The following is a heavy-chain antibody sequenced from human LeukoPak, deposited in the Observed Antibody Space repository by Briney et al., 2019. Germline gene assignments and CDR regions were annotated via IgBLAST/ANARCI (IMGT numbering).Heavy chain of an antibody. CDR1: GFTFSSYA. Sequence: PGGSLRLSCAASGFTFSSYAMSWVRQAPGKGLEWVSVISGSGDSTYYADSVQGRFTISRDNSKSTLCLQMNSLRAEDTAVYYCAKQLGYCSDGSCYFPYWGQGTLVTVSS. CDR2: ISGSGDST. CDR3: AKQLGYCSDGSCYFPY. D-gene: IGHD2-15*01. V-gene: IGHV3-23*01. J-gene: IGHJ4*02.